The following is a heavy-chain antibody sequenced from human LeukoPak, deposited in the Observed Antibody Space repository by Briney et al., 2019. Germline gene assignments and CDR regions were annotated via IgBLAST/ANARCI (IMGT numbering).Heavy chain of an antibody. V-gene: IGHV3-30*18. CDR2: ISYDGSNK. D-gene: IGHD6-13*01. CDR1: GFTFSSYG. CDR3: AKAGSSSSMGY. J-gene: IGHJ4*02. Sequence: PGGSLRLSCAASGFTFSSYGMHWVRQAPGKGLEWVAVISYDGSNKYYADSVKGRFTISRDNSKNTLYLQMNSLRAEDTAAYYCAKAGSSSSMGYWGQGTLVTVSS.